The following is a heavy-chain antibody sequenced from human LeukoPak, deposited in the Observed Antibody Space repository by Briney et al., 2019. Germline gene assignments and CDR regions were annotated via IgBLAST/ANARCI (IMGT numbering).Heavy chain of an antibody. CDR3: AREDYGDRGAVDV. CDR2: IISRGSYT. CDR1: GFTFSRYS. D-gene: IGHD4-17*01. Sequence: PGGSLRLSCAASGFTFSRYSMNWVRLAPGKGLDWVSSIISRGSYTYYAGSVKGRFSISRDNAKNSLYLQMNSLRAEDTAVYYCAREDYGDRGAVDVWGQGTTVTVSS. J-gene: IGHJ6*02. V-gene: IGHV3-21*06.